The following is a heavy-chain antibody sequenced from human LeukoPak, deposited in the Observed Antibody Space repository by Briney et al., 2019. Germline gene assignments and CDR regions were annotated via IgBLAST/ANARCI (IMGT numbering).Heavy chain of an antibody. D-gene: IGHD6-19*01. Sequence: GGSLRLSCAASGFTFSTLAMGWVRQAPGKGLEWVSVISDSGGLTYYADSVKGRFTKSRDNSRNTLYLQMNSLRVEDTAVYYCAKDARRSSGWYFFDHWGQGTLVTVSS. J-gene: IGHJ4*02. CDR2: ISDSGGLT. V-gene: IGHV3-23*01. CDR3: AKDARRSSGWYFFDH. CDR1: GFTFSTLA.